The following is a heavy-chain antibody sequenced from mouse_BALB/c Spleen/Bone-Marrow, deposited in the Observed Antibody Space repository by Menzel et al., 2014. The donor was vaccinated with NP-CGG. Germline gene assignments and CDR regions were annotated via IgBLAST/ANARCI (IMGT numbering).Heavy chain of an antibody. CDR2: INPGNGGT. V-gene: IGHV1S81*02. D-gene: IGHD4-1*01. J-gene: IGHJ2*01. Sequence: QVQLKESGAELVKPGASVKLSCKASGYTFTSYYMYWVKQRPGQGLEWIGEINPGNGGTNFNEKLKSRATLTVDKSSSTAYMQLSSLTSEDSAVYYCTRGRTWDFDYWGQGTTLTVSS. CDR1: GYTFTSYY. CDR3: TRGRTWDFDY.